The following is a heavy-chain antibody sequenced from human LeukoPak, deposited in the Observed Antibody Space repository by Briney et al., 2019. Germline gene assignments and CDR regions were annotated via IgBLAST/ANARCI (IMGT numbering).Heavy chain of an antibody. CDR1: GGSISSSSYY. Sequence: SETLSLTCTVSGGSISSSSYYWGWIRQPPGKGLEWIGSIYYSGSTYYNPSLKSRVTISVDTSKNQFSLKLSSVSAADTAVYYCARPTSSSGAFDIWGQGTMVTVSS. D-gene: IGHD6-6*01. CDR2: IYYSGST. J-gene: IGHJ3*02. V-gene: IGHV4-39*01. CDR3: ARPTSSSGAFDI.